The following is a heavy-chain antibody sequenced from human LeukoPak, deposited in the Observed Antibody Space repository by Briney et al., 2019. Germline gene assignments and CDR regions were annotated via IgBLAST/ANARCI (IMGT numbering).Heavy chain of an antibody. CDR2: ISAYNGNT. J-gene: IGHJ5*02. CDR3: ASDHGSRFDSNIRTGFDP. D-gene: IGHD2/OR15-2a*01. CDR1: GYKFSDYG. V-gene: IGHV1-18*01. Sequence: ASVKVSCKAPGYKFSDYGFNWVRQAPGQGLEWMGWISAYNGNTILAQKFRGRLIMTTDTSTTTAYMELKSLRSDDTAMYYCASDHGSRFDSNIRTGFDPWGQGTLVTVSS.